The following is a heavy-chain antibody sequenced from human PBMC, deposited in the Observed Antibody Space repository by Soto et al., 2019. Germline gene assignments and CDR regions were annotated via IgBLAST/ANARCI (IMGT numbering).Heavy chain of an antibody. D-gene: IGHD7-27*01. CDR3: ARGRYCLTGRCFPNWFDP. V-gene: IGHV4-30-4*01. CDR1: GDSISNLDYF. J-gene: IGHJ5*02. CDR2: IYKSATA. Sequence: PSETLSLTCSVSGDSISNLDYFWAWIRQPPGQALEYIGYIYKSATAYYNPSFESRVAISVDTSKSQSSLNVTSVTAADTAVYFCARGRYCLTGRCFPNWFDPWGQGALVTVSS.